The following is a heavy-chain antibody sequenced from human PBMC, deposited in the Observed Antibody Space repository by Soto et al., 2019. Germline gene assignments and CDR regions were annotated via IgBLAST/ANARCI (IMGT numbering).Heavy chain of an antibody. CDR3: ARGGSYYAQ. J-gene: IGHJ4*02. CDR1: GNTHTIYF. D-gene: IGHD3-16*01. V-gene: IGHV1-2*02. CDR2: INSVSGGT. Sequence: WASVKVSCKASGNTHTIYFIHWLRQAPGQGLEWMGWINSVSGGTNYAPRFRGRVSMTRDTSSATAFMDLSGLRSDDTAVYYCARGGSYYAQWGQGTLVSVSS.